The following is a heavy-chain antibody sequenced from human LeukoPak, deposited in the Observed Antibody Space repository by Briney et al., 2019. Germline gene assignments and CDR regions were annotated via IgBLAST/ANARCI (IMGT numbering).Heavy chain of an antibody. CDR3: ARVKSGDYFDY. V-gene: IGHV3-21*04. Sequence: GGSLRLSCAASGFTFSNFDMNWVRQAPGKGLEWVSSISSSSSYINYADSVKGRFTISRDNSKNTLYLQMNSLRAEDTAVYYCARVKSGDYFDYWGQGTLDTVSS. J-gene: IGHJ4*02. D-gene: IGHD2-8*02. CDR1: GFTFSNFD. CDR2: ISSSSSYI.